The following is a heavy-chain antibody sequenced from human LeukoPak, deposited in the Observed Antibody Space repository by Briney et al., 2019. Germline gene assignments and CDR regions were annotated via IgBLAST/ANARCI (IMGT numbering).Heavy chain of an antibody. CDR3: ARGQRVTMVRRVIKRFDY. Sequence: SETLSLTCAVYGGSLSGYYWSWIRQPPGKGRECIGEINHSVSTNYNPSLKSRVTISVDTSKNQFSLKLSSVTAADTAVYYCARGQRVTMVRRVIKRFDYWGQGTLVTVSS. V-gene: IGHV4-34*01. D-gene: IGHD3-10*01. CDR2: INHSVST. J-gene: IGHJ4*02. CDR1: GGSLSGYY.